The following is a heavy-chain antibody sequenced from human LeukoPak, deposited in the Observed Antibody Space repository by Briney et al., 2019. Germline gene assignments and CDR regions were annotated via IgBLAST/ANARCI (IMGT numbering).Heavy chain of an antibody. CDR2: IVVGSGNT. CDR1: GFTFTSSA. D-gene: IGHD3-22*01. CDR3: AAILYYYDSSGYTYYFDY. V-gene: IGHV1-58*01. Sequence: SVKVSCQASGFTFTSSAVQWVRQARGQRLEWIGWIVVGSGNTNYAQKFQERVTITRDMSTSTAYMELSSLRSEDTAVYYCAAILYYYDSSGYTYYFDYWGQGTLVTVSS. J-gene: IGHJ4*02.